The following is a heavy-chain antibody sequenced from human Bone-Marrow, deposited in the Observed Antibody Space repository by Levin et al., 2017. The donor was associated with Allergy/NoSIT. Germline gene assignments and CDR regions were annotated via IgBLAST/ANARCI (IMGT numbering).Heavy chain of an antibody. V-gene: IGHV3-30*18. J-gene: IGHJ3*01. CDR2: ISYDGGYR. CDR3: AKAQMSTINHDAFDF. D-gene: IGHD5/OR15-5a*01. Sequence: LSLTCAASGFSFSSYGMHWVRQAPGKGLEWVAFISYDGGYRHYADSVKGRFTISRDSSKSTLYLQMNSLRAEDTAMFYCAKAQMSTINHDAFDFWGQGTMVSVSS. CDR1: GFSFSSYG.